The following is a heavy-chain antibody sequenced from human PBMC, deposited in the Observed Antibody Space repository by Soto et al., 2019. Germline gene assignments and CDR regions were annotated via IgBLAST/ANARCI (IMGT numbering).Heavy chain of an antibody. V-gene: IGHV3-9*01. Sequence: EVQLVESGGGLVQPGRSLRLSCAASGFTFDDYAMHWVRQAPGKGLEWVSGISWNSGSIGYADSVKGRFTISRDNAXXSLYLQMNSLRAEDTALYYCAKDRDSSGYWGYLGDWGQGTLVTVSS. CDR1: GFTFDDYA. D-gene: IGHD3-22*01. CDR2: ISWNSGSI. J-gene: IGHJ4*02. CDR3: AKDRDSSGYWGYLGD.